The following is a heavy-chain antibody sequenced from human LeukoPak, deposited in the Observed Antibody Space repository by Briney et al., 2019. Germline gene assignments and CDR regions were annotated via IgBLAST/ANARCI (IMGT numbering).Heavy chain of an antibody. CDR2: IYTSGST. D-gene: IGHD6-13*01. J-gene: IGHJ4*02. Sequence: SETLSLTCTVSGGSISSYYWSWIRQPAGKGLEWIGRIYTSGSTNYNPSLKSRVTMSVDTSKNQFSLKLSSVTAADTAVYYCARTVAAAGKNFELTDVDYWGQGTLVTVSS. CDR1: GGSISSYY. CDR3: ARTVAAAGKNFELTDVDY. V-gene: IGHV4-4*07.